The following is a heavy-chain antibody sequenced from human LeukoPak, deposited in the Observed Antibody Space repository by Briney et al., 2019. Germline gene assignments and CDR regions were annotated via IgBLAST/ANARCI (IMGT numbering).Heavy chain of an antibody. CDR2: ITSST. CDR3: ARARYFGSGTYHDY. Sequence: GGSLRLSCEASGFTFSTYTMSWVRQAPGKGLEWLSCITSSTYYADSVKGRFTISRGNAKNSLYLQMNSLRAEDTAVYYCARARYFGSGTYHDYWGQGTLVTVSS. D-gene: IGHD3-10*01. CDR1: GFTFSTYT. V-gene: IGHV3-48*01. J-gene: IGHJ4*02.